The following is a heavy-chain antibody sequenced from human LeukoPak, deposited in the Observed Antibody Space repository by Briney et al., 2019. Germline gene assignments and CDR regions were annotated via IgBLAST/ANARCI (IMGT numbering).Heavy chain of an antibody. CDR1: GYTFKTYG. D-gene: IGHD2-2*01. CDR2: ISIYHGKT. CDR3: AREIIPAALTGAYGMDV. V-gene: IGHV1-18*01. Sequence: ASVKVSCKASGYTFKTYGISWVRQAPGEGLEWMGWISIYHGKTHYAQRFQGRVTLTTDTSTSTAYMELMTLRSDDTGVYYCAREIIPAALTGAYGMDVWGQGTTVTVSS. J-gene: IGHJ6*02.